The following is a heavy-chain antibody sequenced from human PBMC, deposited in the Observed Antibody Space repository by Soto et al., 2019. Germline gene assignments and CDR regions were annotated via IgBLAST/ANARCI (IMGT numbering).Heavy chain of an antibody. D-gene: IGHD6-13*01. CDR2: IIPIFGTA. CDR3: ARVSGVLTGFIGPSSSWMNHYFDY. V-gene: IGHV1-69*13. CDR1: GGTFSSYA. Sequence: SVKVSCKASGGTFSSYAISWVRQAPGQGLEWMGGIIPIFGTANYAQKFQGRVTITADESTSTAYMELSSLRSEDTAVYYCARVSGVLTGFIGPSSSWMNHYFDYWGQGTLVTVSS. J-gene: IGHJ4*02.